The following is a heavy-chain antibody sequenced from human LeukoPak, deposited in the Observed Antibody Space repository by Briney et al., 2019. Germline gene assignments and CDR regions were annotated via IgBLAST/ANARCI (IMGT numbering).Heavy chain of an antibody. CDR3: ARGEAYYYHSSGSQWYFDY. CDR2: INHSGST. V-gene: IGHV4-34*01. D-gene: IGHD3-22*01. CDR1: GVSFSVYY. Sequence: PSETLSLTCAVYGVSFSVYYWSWIRQPPGKGLEWIGEINHSGSTNYNLSLESRVTISVDTSKNQFSLKLSYVTAADTAVYYCARGEAYYYHSSGSQWYFDYWGQGTLVTVSS. J-gene: IGHJ4*02.